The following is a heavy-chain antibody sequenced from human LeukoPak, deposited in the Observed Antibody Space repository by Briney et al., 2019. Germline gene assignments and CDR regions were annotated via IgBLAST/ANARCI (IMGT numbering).Heavy chain of an antibody. CDR2: ISSSSSYI. Sequence: GGSLRLSCAASGFTFSSYSMNWVRQAPGKGLGWVSSISSSSSYIYYADSVKGRFTISRDNPKNTLYLQMNSLRTEDTAVYYCAKETYYYGSGPYSQAIQHWGQGTLVTVSS. CDR3: AKETYYYGSGPYSQAIQH. CDR1: GFTFSSYS. V-gene: IGHV3-21*01. J-gene: IGHJ1*01. D-gene: IGHD3-10*01.